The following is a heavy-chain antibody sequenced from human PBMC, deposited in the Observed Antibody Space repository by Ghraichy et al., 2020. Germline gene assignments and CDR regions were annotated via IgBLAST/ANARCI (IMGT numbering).Heavy chain of an antibody. J-gene: IGHJ4*02. CDR1: GGSISSSSYY. CDR3: ARRPRYYDQRYYFDY. Sequence: SETLSLTCTVSGGSISSSSYYWGWIRQPPGKGLEWIGSIYYSGSTYYNPSLKSRVTISVDTSKNQFSLKLSSVTAADTAVYYCARRPRYYDQRYYFDYWGQGTLVTVSS. V-gene: IGHV4-39*01. CDR2: IYYSGST. D-gene: IGHD3-22*01.